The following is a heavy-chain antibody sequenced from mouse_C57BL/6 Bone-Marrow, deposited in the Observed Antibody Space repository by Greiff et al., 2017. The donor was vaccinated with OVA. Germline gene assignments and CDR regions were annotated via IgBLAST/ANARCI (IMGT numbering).Heavy chain of an antibody. D-gene: IGHD1-1*01. J-gene: IGHJ2*01. CDR1: GYSITSDY. Sequence: EVKLMESGPGLAKPSQTLSLTCSVTGYSITSDYWNWIRKFPGNKLEYMGYISYSGSTYYNPSLKSRISITRDTSKNQYYLQLNSVTTEDTATYYCARVPYYYGSSSYYFDYWGQGTTLTVSS. V-gene: IGHV3-8*01. CDR2: ISYSGST. CDR3: ARVPYYYGSSSYYFDY.